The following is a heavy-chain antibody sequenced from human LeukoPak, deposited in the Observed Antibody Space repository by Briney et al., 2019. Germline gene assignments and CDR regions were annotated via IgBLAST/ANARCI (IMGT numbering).Heavy chain of an antibody. V-gene: IGHV4-34*01. D-gene: IGHD2-2*01. CDR2: INHGGST. CDR3: ARRAGMTSVDY. CDR1: GGSFSGYF. Sequence: PSETLSLTCGAYGGSFSGYFWTWIRQPPGKGLEWIGEINHGGSTNYNPALKSRVTISVDTSKSQFSLKLTSATAADTAVYYCARRAGMTSVDYWGQGTLVTVST. J-gene: IGHJ4*02.